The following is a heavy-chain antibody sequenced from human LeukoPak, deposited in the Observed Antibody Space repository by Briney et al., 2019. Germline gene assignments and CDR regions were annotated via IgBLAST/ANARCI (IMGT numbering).Heavy chain of an antibody. Sequence: SQTLSLTCAISGDSVSSNSAAWNWIRQSPSRGLEWLGRTYYRSKWYNDYAVSVKSRITISPDTSKNQFSLQLNSVTPEDTAVYYCARDEGSSWYFPNWFDPWGQGTLVTVSS. CDR2: TYYRSKWYN. CDR1: GDSVSSNSAA. D-gene: IGHD6-13*01. CDR3: ARDEGSSWYFPNWFDP. V-gene: IGHV6-1*01. J-gene: IGHJ5*02.